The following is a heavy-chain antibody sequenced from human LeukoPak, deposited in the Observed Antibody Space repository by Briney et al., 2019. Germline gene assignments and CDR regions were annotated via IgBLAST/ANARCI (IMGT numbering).Heavy chain of an antibody. J-gene: IGHJ4*02. CDR3: ARDGNTFYYGSGSLRD. Sequence: GGSLRLSCAASGLTFSSYGMHWVRQAPGKGLEWVAVIWYDGSSKYYADSVKGRFTVSRDNSKNTLYLQMNSLRVEDTAVYYCARDGNTFYYGSGSLRDWGQGTLVTVSS. CDR2: IWYDGSSK. D-gene: IGHD3-10*01. CDR1: GLTFSSYG. V-gene: IGHV3-33*01.